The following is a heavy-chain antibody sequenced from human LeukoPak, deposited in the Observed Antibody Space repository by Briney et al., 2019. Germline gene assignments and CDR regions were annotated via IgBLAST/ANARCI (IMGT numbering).Heavy chain of an antibody. V-gene: IGHV5-51*01. Sequence: GESLKISCKGSGYSFTSYWIAWVRQVPGKGLEWMGIIYPGDSDSRHSPSFQGQVTISADKSVSTAYLQWSSLKASDTAMYFCARTPATKYSPSFYYMDVWGKGTTVTVSS. D-gene: IGHD5-18*01. CDR1: GYSFTSYW. J-gene: IGHJ6*03. CDR3: ARTPATKYSPSFYYMDV. CDR2: IYPGDSDS.